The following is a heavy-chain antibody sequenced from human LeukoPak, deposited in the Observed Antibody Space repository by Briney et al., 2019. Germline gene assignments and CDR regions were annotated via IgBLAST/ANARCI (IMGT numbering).Heavy chain of an antibody. Sequence: GGSLRLSCAASGFTFTTYWMTWVRQAPGKGLEWVANIKQDGSEKYYVDSVKGRFTVSRDNAKNSLYLQMNSLRVEDTAVYYCARAQLAWDAANWGQGTLVTVSS. CDR2: IKQDGSEK. D-gene: IGHD6-13*01. CDR3: ARAQLAWDAAN. V-gene: IGHV3-7*04. J-gene: IGHJ4*02. CDR1: GFTFTTYW.